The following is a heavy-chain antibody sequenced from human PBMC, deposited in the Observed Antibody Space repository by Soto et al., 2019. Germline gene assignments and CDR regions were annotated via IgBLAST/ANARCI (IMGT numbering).Heavy chain of an antibody. CDR3: AAPDGDYYDT. V-gene: IGHV4-31*03. CDR2: IYYSGST. J-gene: IGHJ5*02. D-gene: IGHD3-22*01. Sequence: SETLSLTCTVSGGSISSGGYYWNWIRQHPGKGLEWIGYIYYSGSTYYNPSLKSRVSISADTSKNQFSLKVSSVTAADTAVYYCAAPDGDYYDTWGLGTLVT. CDR1: GGSISSGGYY.